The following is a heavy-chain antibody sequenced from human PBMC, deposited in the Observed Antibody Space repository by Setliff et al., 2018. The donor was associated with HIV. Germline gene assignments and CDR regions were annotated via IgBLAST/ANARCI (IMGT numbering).Heavy chain of an antibody. CDR2: IIPILGTT. V-gene: IGHV1-69*13. CDR1: GGTFNNYA. D-gene: IGHD3-22*01. CDR3: AREDYYDSY. Sequence: SVKVSCKTSGGTFNNYAITWVRQAPGQGLEWMGGIIPILGTTNYAQKIQGRVTFSADESTSTTYLELSSLRSEDTAVYYCAREDYYDSYWGQGTLVTVSS. J-gene: IGHJ4*02.